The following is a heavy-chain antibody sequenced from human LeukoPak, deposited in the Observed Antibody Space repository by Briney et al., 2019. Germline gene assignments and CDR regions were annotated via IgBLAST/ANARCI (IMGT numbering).Heavy chain of an antibody. V-gene: IGHV1-8*03. Sequence: ASVKVSCKASGYTFTSYDTNWVRQATGQGLEWMGWMNPNSGNTGYAQKFQGRVTITRNTSISTAYMELSSLRSEDTAVYYCARGQYSSSWDYYYYYYMDVWGKGTTVTISS. CDR3: ARGQYSSSWDYYYYYYMDV. CDR2: MNPNSGNT. D-gene: IGHD6-13*01. CDR1: GYTFTSYD. J-gene: IGHJ6*03.